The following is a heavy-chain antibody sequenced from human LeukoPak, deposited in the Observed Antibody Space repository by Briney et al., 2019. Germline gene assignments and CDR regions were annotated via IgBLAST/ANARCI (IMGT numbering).Heavy chain of an antibody. CDR2: IYHSGST. CDR1: GYGISSDYY. Sequence: PSETLSLTCAVSGYGISSDYYWGWIRQPPGKGLEWMASIYHSGSTYYNPSLKNRVTISVDTSKSQLSLELISVTAADTAVYYCARIITMIRGERSGYFASWSQGTLVTVSS. J-gene: IGHJ4*02. D-gene: IGHD3-10*01. CDR3: ARIITMIRGERSGYFAS. V-gene: IGHV4-38-2*01.